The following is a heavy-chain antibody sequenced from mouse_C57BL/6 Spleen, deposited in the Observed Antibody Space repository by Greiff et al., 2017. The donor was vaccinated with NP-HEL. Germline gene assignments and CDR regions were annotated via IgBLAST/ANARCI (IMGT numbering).Heavy chain of an antibody. CDR3: AREEATVDYYAMDY. J-gene: IGHJ4*01. V-gene: IGHV5-4*01. Sequence: EVQGVESGGGLVKPGGSLKLSCAASGFTFSSYAMSWVRQTPEKRLEWVATISDGGSYTYYPDNVKGRFTISRDNAKNNLYLQMSHLKSEDTAMYYCAREEATVDYYAMDYWGQGTSVTVSS. D-gene: IGHD1-1*01. CDR1: GFTFSSYA. CDR2: ISDGGSYT.